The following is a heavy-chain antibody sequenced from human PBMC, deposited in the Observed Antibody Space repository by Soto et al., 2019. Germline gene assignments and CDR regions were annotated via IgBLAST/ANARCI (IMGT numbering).Heavy chain of an antibody. J-gene: IGHJ5*02. CDR3: ARGAGIQLWLSVLGWFDP. D-gene: IGHD5-18*01. CDR2: INHSGST. V-gene: IGHV4-34*01. CDR1: GGSFSGYY. Sequence: SETLSLTCAVYGGSFSGYYWSWIRQPPGKGLEWIGEINHSGSTNYNPSLKSRVTISVDTSKNQFSLKLSSVTAADTAVYYCARGAGIQLWLSVLGWFDPWGQGTLVTVSS.